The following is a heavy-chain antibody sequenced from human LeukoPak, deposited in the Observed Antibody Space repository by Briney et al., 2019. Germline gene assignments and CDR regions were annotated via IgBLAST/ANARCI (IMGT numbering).Heavy chain of an antibody. D-gene: IGHD6-6*01. CDR3: ARDPHSSTLYYFDY. Sequence: SETLSLTCAVYGGSFSGYYWSWIRQPPGKGLEWIGEINHSGSTNYNPSLKSRVTISVDTPKNQFSLKLSSVTAADTAVYYCARDPHSSTLYYFDYWGQGTLVTVSS. CDR1: GGSFSGYY. J-gene: IGHJ4*02. V-gene: IGHV4-34*01. CDR2: INHSGST.